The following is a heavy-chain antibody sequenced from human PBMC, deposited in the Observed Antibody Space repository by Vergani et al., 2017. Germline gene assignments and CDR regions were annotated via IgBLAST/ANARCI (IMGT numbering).Heavy chain of an antibody. CDR2: IIPILGIA. D-gene: IGHD3-22*01. Sequence: QVQLVQSGAEVKKPGSSVKVSCKASGGTFSSYTISWVRQAPGQGLEWMGRIIPILGIANYAQKFQGRVTITADKSTSTAYMELSSLRSEDTAVYYCARAAAVPRYYYDSSGTSHFDYWGQGTLVTVSS. V-gene: IGHV1-69*02. CDR3: ARAAAVPRYYYDSSGTSHFDY. CDR1: GGTFSSYT. J-gene: IGHJ4*02.